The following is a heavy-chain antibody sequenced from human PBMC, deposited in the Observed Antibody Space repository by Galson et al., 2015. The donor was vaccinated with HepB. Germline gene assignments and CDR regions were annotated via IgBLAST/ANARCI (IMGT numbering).Heavy chain of an antibody. CDR2: IYGRGIT. CDR1: GDSVSNEGNL. CDR3: ARGNTIYGVMWRWLDP. Sequence: TLSLTCSVSGDSVSNEGNLWSWIRQHPGKGLEWIGYIYGRGITKYNPFLKSRLTISVDTSKNQITLKLGSVTAADTAIYYCARGNTIYGVMWRWLDPWGQGVQVTVSA. V-gene: IGHV4-31*03. J-gene: IGHJ5*02. D-gene: IGHD2-8*01.